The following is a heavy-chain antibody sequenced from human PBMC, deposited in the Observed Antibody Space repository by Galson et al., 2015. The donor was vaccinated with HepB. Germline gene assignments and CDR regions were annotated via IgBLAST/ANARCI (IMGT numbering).Heavy chain of an antibody. CDR2: ISYDGSNK. CDR1: GFTFSSYG. D-gene: IGHD1-26*01. CDR3: ATGSYYESYFDY. Sequence: SLRLSCAAPGFTFSSYGMHWVRQAPGKGLEWVAVISYDGSNKYYADSVKGRFTISRDNSKNTLYLQMNSLRAEDTAVYYCATGSYYESYFDYWGQGTLVTVSS. V-gene: IGHV3-30*03. J-gene: IGHJ4*02.